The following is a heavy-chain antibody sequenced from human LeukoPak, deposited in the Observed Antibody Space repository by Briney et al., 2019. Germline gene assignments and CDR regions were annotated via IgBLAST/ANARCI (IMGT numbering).Heavy chain of an antibody. V-gene: IGHV1-18*04. CDR2: ISAYNGNT. CDR1: GYTFTDYY. J-gene: IGHJ5*02. D-gene: IGHD3-22*01. CDR3: ARDEARYSSGYYPNWFDP. Sequence: GASVKVSCKASGYTFTDYYMHWVRQAPGQGLEWMGWISAYNGNTHYAQKLQGRVTMTTDTSTSTAYMELRSLRSDDTAVYYCARDEARYSSGYYPNWFDPWGQGTLVTVSS.